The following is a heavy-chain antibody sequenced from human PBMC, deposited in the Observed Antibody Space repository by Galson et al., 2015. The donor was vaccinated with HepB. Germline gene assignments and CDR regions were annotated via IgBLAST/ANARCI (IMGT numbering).Heavy chain of an antibody. D-gene: IGHD6-13*01. CDR1: GFTFTSSA. V-gene: IGHV1-58*02. CDR2: IVVGSGNT. J-gene: IGHJ6*02. Sequence: SVKVSCKASGFTFTSSAMQWVRQARGQCLEWIGWIVVGSGNTNYAQKFQERVTITRDMSTSTAYMELSSLRSEDTAVYYCAAGRYSSSGYYYYGMDVWGQGTTVTVSS. CDR3: AAGRYSSSGYYYYGMDV.